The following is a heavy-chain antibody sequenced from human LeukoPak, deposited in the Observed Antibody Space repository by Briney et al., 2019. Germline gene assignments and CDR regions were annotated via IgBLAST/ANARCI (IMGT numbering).Heavy chain of an antibody. V-gene: IGHV4-59*01. CDR1: GCSISTFY. D-gene: IGHD4-17*01. Sequence: SETLSLTCTVSGCSISTFYWSWIRQSPGKGLEWVGYIHFTGGTNYNPSLTSRVTISLDTSKNQFSLKLTSVTAAEMAVYYCARSFFDYGDYALFDYWGQGTLVTVSS. CDR2: IHFTGGT. CDR3: ARSFFDYGDYALFDY. J-gene: IGHJ4*02.